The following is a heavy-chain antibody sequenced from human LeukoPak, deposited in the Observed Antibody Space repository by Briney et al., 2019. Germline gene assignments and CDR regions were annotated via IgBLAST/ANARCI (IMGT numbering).Heavy chain of an antibody. J-gene: IGHJ6*03. CDR3: ARAQWELRAYYYYMDV. Sequence: SETLSLTCAVSGGSISSSNWWSWVRQPPGKGLEWIGEIYHSGSTNYNPSLKSRVTISVDTSKNQFSLKLSSVTAADTAVYYCARAQWELRAYYYYMDVWGKGTTVTISS. D-gene: IGHD1-26*01. CDR1: GGSISSSNW. V-gene: IGHV4-4*02. CDR2: IYHSGST.